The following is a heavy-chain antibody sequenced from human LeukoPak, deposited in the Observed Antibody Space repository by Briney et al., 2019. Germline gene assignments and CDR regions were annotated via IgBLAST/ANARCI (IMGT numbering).Heavy chain of an antibody. J-gene: IGHJ4*02. CDR2: ISGSGGNT. CDR3: WGDTTSFDY. V-gene: IGHV3-23*01. Sequence: GGSLRLSCAASGFXFSSYAMSWVRQAPGKGLEWVSAISGSGGNTFYADSVKGRFTISRDNSKNTLYLQMNSLRADDTAVCYVWGDTTSFDYWGQGTLVTVSS. D-gene: IGHD3-16*01. CDR1: GFXFSSYA.